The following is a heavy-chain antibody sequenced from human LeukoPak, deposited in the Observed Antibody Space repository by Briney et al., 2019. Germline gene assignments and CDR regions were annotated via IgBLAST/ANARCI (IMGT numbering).Heavy chain of an antibody. J-gene: IGHJ6*02. CDR2: IYTRGST. D-gene: IGHD5-18*01. Sequence: SETLPLTCTVSGGSISSDYWSWIRQPAGKGLEWIGRIYTRGSTNYNPSLKSRVTMSVDTSKNQFSLKLSSVTAADTAVYYCARDGGYSEYYYYYYGMDVWGQGTTVTVSS. CDR3: ARDGGYSEYYYYYYGMDV. CDR1: GGSISSDY. V-gene: IGHV4-4*07.